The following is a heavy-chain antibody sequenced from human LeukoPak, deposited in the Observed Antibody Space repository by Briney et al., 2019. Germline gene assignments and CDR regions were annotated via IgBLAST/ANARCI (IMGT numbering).Heavy chain of an antibody. J-gene: IGHJ6*03. V-gene: IGHV3-30*04. CDR3: AREWLRPSYYYMDV. CDR1: GFTFSSYT. D-gene: IGHD5-12*01. CDR2: ISYDGSSR. Sequence: GGSLRLSCAASGFTFSSYTLHWVRQAPGKGLAWVAFISYDGSSRYYADSVKGRFTISRDNSKNTLYLQMDSLRAEDTAVYYCAREWLRPSYYYMDVWGKGTAVTVSS.